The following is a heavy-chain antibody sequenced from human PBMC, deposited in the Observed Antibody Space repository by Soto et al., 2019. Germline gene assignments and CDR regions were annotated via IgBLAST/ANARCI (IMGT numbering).Heavy chain of an antibody. CDR1: GFTFSSFA. V-gene: IGHV3-23*01. Sequence: DVHLLESGGDLVQPGGSLRISCGASGFTFSSFAMSWVRQAPGKGLEWVSSLRGNGAGIYYADSVKGRFTVSRDNSRNTLFLHMAILRGDDTSVYYCAQEKVLVTLLLEFWGRGTLVTVSS. CDR2: LRGNGAGI. D-gene: IGHD3-16*02. J-gene: IGHJ4*01. CDR3: AQEKVLVTLLLEF.